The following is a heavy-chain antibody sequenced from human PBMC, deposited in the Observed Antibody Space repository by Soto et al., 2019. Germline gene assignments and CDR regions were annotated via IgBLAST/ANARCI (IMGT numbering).Heavy chain of an antibody. V-gene: IGHV4-34*01. CDR2: INHSGST. CDR1: GWSFRCYY. J-gene: IGHJ6*03. Sequence: LGILSPPYAVLGWSFRCYYSRWVRQPPGKGLGWIGEINHSGSTNYNPSLKSRVTISVDTSKNQFSLKLSSVTAADTAVYYCANGYYYYYMDVWGKGTTVTVSS. CDR3: ANGYYYYYMDV.